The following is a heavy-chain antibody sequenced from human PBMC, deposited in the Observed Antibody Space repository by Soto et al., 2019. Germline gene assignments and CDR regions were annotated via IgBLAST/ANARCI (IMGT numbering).Heavy chain of an antibody. D-gene: IGHD6-19*01. V-gene: IGHV3-15*07. CDR2: IKSKTDGGTT. Sequence: EVQLVESGGGLVKPGGSLRLSCAASGFTFSNAWMNWVRQAPGKGLEWVGRIKSKTDGGTTDYAAPVKGRFTISRDDSKNTMYLQMNSLKTEDTAVYYCTTDNEQWLVRWYFDYWGQGTLVTVSS. J-gene: IGHJ4*02. CDR3: TTDNEQWLVRWYFDY. CDR1: GFTFSNAW.